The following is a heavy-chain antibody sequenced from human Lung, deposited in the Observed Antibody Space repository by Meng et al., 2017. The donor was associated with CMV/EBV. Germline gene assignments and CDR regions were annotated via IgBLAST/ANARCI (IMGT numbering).Heavy chain of an antibody. J-gene: IGHJ4*02. Sequence: ASVXVSXKASGHSFTDYYIHWVRQAPGQGLEWMGWINPNSGGTNYAENFQGRVTMTRDTSISTASMELNRLRSEDTAVYYCARDRFRTVRGLFSYWGQGTXVTVYS. CDR3: ARDRFRTVRGLFSY. CDR2: INPNSGGT. D-gene: IGHD3-10*01. V-gene: IGHV1-2*02. CDR1: GHSFTDYY.